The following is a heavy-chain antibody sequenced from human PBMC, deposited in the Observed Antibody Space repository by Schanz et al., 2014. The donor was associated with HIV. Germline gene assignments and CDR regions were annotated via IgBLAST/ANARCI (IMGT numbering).Heavy chain of an antibody. CDR3: ARDNDYVWGSSSWYDP. CDR2: VSGYKGTT. CDR1: GYSFTTYG. J-gene: IGHJ5*02. Sequence: QVQLVQSGAEVKKPGASVRVSCKASGYSFTTYGITWVRQAPGQGLEWMGWVSGYKGTTNYAQNLQDRVTMTTDTSTSTAYMELRSLRSDDTAMYYCARDNDYVWGSSSWYDPWGQGTLVTVSS. D-gene: IGHD3-16*01. V-gene: IGHV1-18*01.